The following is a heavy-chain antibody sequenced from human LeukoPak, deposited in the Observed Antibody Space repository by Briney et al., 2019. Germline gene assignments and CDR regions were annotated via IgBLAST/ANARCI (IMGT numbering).Heavy chain of an antibody. V-gene: IGHV1-46*01. CDR3: ARDNSVRDAAWWFNP. CDR2: ISPSGGST. D-gene: IGHD5-24*01. Sequence: ASVKVSCKAFGYTFTSNYMHWVRQAPGQGLEWMGVISPSGGSTSYAQKFQGRVTLTRDMSTSTDYLELSGLRSEDTAVYYCARDNSVRDAAWWFNPWGQGTLVTVSS. J-gene: IGHJ5*02. CDR1: GYTFTSNY.